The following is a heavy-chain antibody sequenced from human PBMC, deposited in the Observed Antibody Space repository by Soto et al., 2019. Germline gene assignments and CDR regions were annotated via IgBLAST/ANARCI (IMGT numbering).Heavy chain of an antibody. D-gene: IGHD3-16*02. CDR3: ARGPMITFGEVIVDYYFDY. V-gene: IGHV4-4*02. CDR1: SGSISSSNW. J-gene: IGHJ4*02. Sequence: SETLSLTCAVSSGSISSSNWWSWVRQPPGKGLEWIGEIYHSGSTNYNPSLKSRVTISVDKSKNQFSLKLSSVTAADTAVYYCARGPMITFGEVIVDYYFDYWGQGTLVTVSS. CDR2: IYHSGST.